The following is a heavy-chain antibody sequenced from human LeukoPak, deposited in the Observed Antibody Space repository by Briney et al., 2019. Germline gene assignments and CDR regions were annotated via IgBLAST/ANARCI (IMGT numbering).Heavy chain of an antibody. Sequence: SETLSLTCTVSGGSISSYYWSWIQQPAGKGLEWIGRIYTSGSTNYNPSLKSRVTMSVDTSKNQFSLKLSSVTAADTAVYYCARETPDYGDFSSDLWGRGTLVTVSS. CDR1: GGSISSYY. V-gene: IGHV4-4*07. CDR2: IYTSGST. D-gene: IGHD4-17*01. CDR3: ARETPDYGDFSSDL. J-gene: IGHJ2*01.